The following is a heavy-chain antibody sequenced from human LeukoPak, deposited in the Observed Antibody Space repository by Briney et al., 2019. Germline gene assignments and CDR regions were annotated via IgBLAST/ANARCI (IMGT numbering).Heavy chain of an antibody. J-gene: IGHJ4*02. Sequence: KPSETLSLTCTVSGGSISSSSYYWGWLRQPPGQGLEWIGSIYYSGSTYYNPSLKSRVTISVDTSKNQLSLKLSSVTAADTAVYYCARHQYSSGWYFENWGQGTLVTVSS. D-gene: IGHD6-19*01. CDR1: GGSISSSSYY. CDR3: ARHQYSSGWYFEN. V-gene: IGHV4-39*01. CDR2: IYYSGST.